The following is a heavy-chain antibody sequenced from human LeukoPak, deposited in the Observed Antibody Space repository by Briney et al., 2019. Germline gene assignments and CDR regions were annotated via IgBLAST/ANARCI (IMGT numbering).Heavy chain of an antibody. D-gene: IGHD2-21*02. CDR1: GFTFSDYY. V-gene: IGHV3-11*01. CDR2: ISSSGSTI. Sequence: GGSLRLSCAASGFTFSDYYMSWIRQAPGKGLEWVSYISSSGSTIYYADSVKGRFTISRDNAKNSLYLQMNSLRAEDTAVYYCARWYCGGDCYSSPAYYYGMHVWGQGTTVTVSS. J-gene: IGHJ6*02. CDR3: ARWYCGGDCYSSPAYYYGMHV.